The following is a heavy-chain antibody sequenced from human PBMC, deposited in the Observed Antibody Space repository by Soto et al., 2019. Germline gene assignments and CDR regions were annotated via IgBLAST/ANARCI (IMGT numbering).Heavy chain of an antibody. D-gene: IGHD3-10*01. CDR2: ITNSGGDT. CDR3: AKSSGESYPGSRVFDF. Sequence: PGGSLRLSCAPSGFTVKGNYVGWARQASGKGMEWVSIITNSGGDTLHADSVKGRFTISRDNSKNTLYLQMNSLRAEDTAIYYCAKSSGESYPGSRVFDFWGQGTRVTVSS. CDR1: GFTVKGNY. V-gene: IGHV3-53*01. J-gene: IGHJ4*02.